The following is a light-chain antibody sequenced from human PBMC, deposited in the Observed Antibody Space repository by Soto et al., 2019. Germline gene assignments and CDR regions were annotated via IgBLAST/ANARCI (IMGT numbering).Light chain of an antibody. V-gene: IGLV2-14*01. J-gene: IGLJ1*01. CDR2: GVT. CDR3: YSYTNTNTLPV. Sequence: QSVLTQPASVSGSPGQSITISCTGASGDFGGYNYVSWYQQHPGKAPQLLIYGVTNRPSGVSNRFSGSKSGNTASLTISGLQADDEAEYCCYSYTNTNTLPVFGTGTKLTVL. CDR1: SGDFGGYNY.